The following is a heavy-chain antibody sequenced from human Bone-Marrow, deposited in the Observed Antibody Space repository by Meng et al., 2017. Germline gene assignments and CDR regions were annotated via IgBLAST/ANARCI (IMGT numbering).Heavy chain of an antibody. J-gene: IGHJ4*02. V-gene: IGHV1-18*04. CDR3: ARGGLYCTNGVCYWYYFDY. D-gene: IGHD2-8*01. CDR2: ISAYNGNT. CDR1: GYTFTSCY. Sequence: ASVKVSCKASGYTFTSCYMHWVRQAPGQGLEWMGWISAYNGNTNYAQKLQGRVTMTTDTSTSTAYMELRSLRSDDTAVYYCARGGLYCTNGVCYWYYFDYWGQGTLVTVSS.